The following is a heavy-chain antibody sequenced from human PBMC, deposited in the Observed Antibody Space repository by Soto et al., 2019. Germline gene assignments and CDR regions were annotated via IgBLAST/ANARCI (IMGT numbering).Heavy chain of an antibody. Sequence: EVQLLESGGGLVQPGGSLRLSCAASGFTFSSYAMSWVRQAPGKGLEWVSGISGSGGSTYYADSVKGRLTISRDNSKNTLYLQMNSLRAEDTAVYYCAKAHSGYVWGRYYFDYWGQGTLVTVSS. D-gene: IGHD5-12*01. J-gene: IGHJ4*02. CDR1: GFTFSSYA. CDR3: AKAHSGYVWGRYYFDY. CDR2: ISGSGGST. V-gene: IGHV3-23*01.